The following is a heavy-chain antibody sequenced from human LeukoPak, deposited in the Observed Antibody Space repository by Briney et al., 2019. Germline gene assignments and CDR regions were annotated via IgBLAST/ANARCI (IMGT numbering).Heavy chain of an antibody. Sequence: GASVKVSCKASGGTFSNYAINWVRQAPGQGLEWMGGIIPLFGTANYAQKFQGRVTITADESTSTAYMELSSLRSEDTAVYYCARGAVFGGIDYWGQGTLVTVSS. CDR1: GGTFSNYA. CDR2: IIPLFGTA. V-gene: IGHV1-69*13. CDR3: ARGAVFGGIDY. D-gene: IGHD3-3*01. J-gene: IGHJ4*02.